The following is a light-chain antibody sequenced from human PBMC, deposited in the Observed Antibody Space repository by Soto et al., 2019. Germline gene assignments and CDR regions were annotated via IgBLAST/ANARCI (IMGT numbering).Light chain of an antibody. CDR1: SSDIGSYNR. Sequence: QPVLTQPPSVSGSPGQSVTISCTGTSSDIGSYNRVSWYQQPPGAAPKLMICEVNNRPSGVPERFSGSKSGNTASLTIFGLQAEDEADYYCSSFTTSDTYVFGTGTKVTVL. V-gene: IGLV2-18*02. J-gene: IGLJ1*01. CDR3: SSFTTSDTYV. CDR2: EVN.